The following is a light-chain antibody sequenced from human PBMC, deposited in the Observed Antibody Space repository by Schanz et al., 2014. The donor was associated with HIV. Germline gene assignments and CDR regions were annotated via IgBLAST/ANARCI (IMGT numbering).Light chain of an antibody. CDR2: RTS. CDR1: QSVGNG. V-gene: IGKV1-5*03. CDR3: QQYNRYAST. Sequence: DIQMTQSPSTVSASVGDRVTVTCRARQSVGNGLAWFQQKPGKAPKLLLYRTSSLESGVPSRFSGSGSGTEFTLTITSLQPDDFATYYCQQYNRYASTFGQGTKVEIK. J-gene: IGKJ1*01.